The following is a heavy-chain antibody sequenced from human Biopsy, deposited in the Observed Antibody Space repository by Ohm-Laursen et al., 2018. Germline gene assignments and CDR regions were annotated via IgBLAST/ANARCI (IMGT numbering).Heavy chain of an antibody. Sequence: PSETLSLTCTVSGDSISSYYWSWIRQPPGKGLQWIGYVYYTGSTDYNPSLQSRVTISVDTSKNHFSLRLRSVTPADTAIYYCARDRGYYSDRTVPGYFDLRGRGTLVTVSS. V-gene: IGHV4-59*01. CDR3: ARDRGYYSDRTVPGYFDL. CDR2: VYYTGST. D-gene: IGHD3-22*01. J-gene: IGHJ2*01. CDR1: GDSISSYY.